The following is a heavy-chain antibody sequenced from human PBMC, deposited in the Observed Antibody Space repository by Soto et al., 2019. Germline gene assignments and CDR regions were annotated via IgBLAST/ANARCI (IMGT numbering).Heavy chain of an antibody. Sequence: PGVSLRLSCAASGFTFSSYGMHWGRQAPGNGLEWVAVIWYYVINKYYADSVKGRFSISRDNSKKTLYLQMNCLRAEDTAVYYCARDPDLYYDFWSGYYTGGYYYYYGMDVWGQGTTVTVSS. CDR2: IWYYVINK. CDR3: ARDPDLYYDFWSGYYTGGYYYYYGMDV. V-gene: IGHV3-33*01. J-gene: IGHJ6*02. D-gene: IGHD3-3*01. CDR1: GFTFSSYG.